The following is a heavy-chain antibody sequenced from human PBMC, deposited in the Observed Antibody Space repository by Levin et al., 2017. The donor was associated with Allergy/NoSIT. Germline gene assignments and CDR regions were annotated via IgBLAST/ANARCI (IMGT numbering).Heavy chain of an antibody. V-gene: IGHV3-66*01. CDR2: IYSGGST. D-gene: IGHD2-15*01. CDR3: ARKLPFDY. CDR1: GFTVSSNY. J-gene: IGHJ4*02. Sequence: PGESLKISCAASGFTVSSNYMSWVRQAPGKGLEWVSVIYSGGSTYYADSVKGRFTISRDNSKNTLYLQMNSLRAEDTAVYYCARKLPFDYWGQGTLVTVSS.